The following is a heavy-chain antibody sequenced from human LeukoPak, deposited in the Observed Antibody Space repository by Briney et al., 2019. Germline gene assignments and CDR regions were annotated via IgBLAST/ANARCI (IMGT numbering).Heavy chain of an antibody. J-gene: IGHJ3*02. D-gene: IGHD3-10*01. Sequence: GGSLRLSCAASGFTFSGYRMHGVRQAPGKGLVWVSRINSDGSSTSYADSVKGRFTISRDNAKNTLYLQMNSLRAEDTAVYYCARDGSGAMGNAFDIWGQGTMVTVSP. V-gene: IGHV3-74*01. CDR3: ARDGSGAMGNAFDI. CDR1: GFTFSGYR. CDR2: INSDGSST.